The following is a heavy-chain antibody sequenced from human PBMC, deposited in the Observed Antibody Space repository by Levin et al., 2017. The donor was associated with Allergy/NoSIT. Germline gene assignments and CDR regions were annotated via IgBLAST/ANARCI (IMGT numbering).Heavy chain of an antibody. CDR2: INPNSGGT. Sequence: ASVKVSCKASGYTFSDYYMHWVRQAPGQGLEWMGWINPNSGGTKFAQKFQDRVTMTRDTSISTAYMELSSLRSDDTAVYYCASGLGGGNFYWGQGTLVTVSS. CDR1: GYTFSDYY. V-gene: IGHV1-2*02. CDR3: ASGLGGGNFY. D-gene: IGHD4-23*01. J-gene: IGHJ4*02.